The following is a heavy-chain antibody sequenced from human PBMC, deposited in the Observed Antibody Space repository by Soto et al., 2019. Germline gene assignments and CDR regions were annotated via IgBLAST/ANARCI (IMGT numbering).Heavy chain of an antibody. J-gene: IGHJ4*02. CDR1: GGTFSNDI. Sequence: QVQLVQSGAEVKKPGSSVKVSCKTSGGTFSNDIITWVRQAPGQGLEWMGRIIPPLDTTNYAQKFQGRVTLTADKSTGTAYMELNRLRSEDTAVYYWVRDSPLGSTFSGYDGIDYWGQGTLVTVSS. D-gene: IGHD5-12*01. V-gene: IGHV1-69*08. CDR3: VRDSPLGSTFSGYDGIDY. CDR2: IIPPLDTT.